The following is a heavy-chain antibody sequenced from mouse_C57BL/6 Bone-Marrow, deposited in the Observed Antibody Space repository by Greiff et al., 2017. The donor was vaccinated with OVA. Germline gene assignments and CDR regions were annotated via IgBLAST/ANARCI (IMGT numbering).Heavy chain of an antibody. CDR1: GFTFSDYY. CDR3: ARRGDYDNFDY. Sequence: EVQVVESGGGLVQPGGSLKLSCAASGFTFSDYYMYWVRQTPEKRLEWVAYISNGGGSTYYPDTVKGRFTISRDNAKNTLYMQMSLLKSEDTAMYYCARRGDYDNFDYWGQGTTLTVSS. J-gene: IGHJ2*01. D-gene: IGHD2-4*01. V-gene: IGHV5-12*01. CDR2: ISNGGGST.